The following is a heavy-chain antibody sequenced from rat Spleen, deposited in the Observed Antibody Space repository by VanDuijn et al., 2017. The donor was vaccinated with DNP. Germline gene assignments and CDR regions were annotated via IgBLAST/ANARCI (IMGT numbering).Heavy chain of an antibody. V-gene: IGHV5-27*01. D-gene: IGHD3-4*01. Sequence: EVQLVESGGDLVQPGRSLKVSCVVSGFTFNNYWMTWVRQAPTKGLEWVACMSPTTRSSYYRDSVRGRFTVSRDDATSTLYLQMDSLRSEDTATYYCATGEPWSTCFDYWGQGVMVTVSS. CDR1: GFTFNNYW. CDR3: ATGEPWSTCFDY. CDR2: MSPTTRSS. J-gene: IGHJ2*01.